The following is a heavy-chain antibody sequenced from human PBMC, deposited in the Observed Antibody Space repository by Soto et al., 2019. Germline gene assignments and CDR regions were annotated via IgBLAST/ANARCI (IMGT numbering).Heavy chain of an antibody. CDR2: IWYDGSNK. Sequence: GGSLRLSCAASGFTFSSYGMHWVRQAPGKGLEWVAVIWYDGSNKYYADSVKGRFTISRYNSKNTLYLQMNSLRAEDKAVYYWASSPPGGTTPHDSWGQGPLVPVPS. J-gene: IGHJ4*02. V-gene: IGHV3-33*01. D-gene: IGHD1-7*01. CDR1: GFTFSSYG. CDR3: ASSPPGGTTPHDS.